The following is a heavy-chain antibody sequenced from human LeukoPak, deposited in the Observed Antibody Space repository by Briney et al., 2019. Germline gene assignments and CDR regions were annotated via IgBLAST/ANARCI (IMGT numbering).Heavy chain of an antibody. CDR2: IYYSGST. J-gene: IGHJ4*02. V-gene: IGHV4-59*01. CDR3: ARSPEYYDSSGYGPYYFDY. CDR1: GGSISSYY. Sequence: SSETLSLTCTVSGGSISSYYWSWIRQPPGKGLEWIGYIYYSGSTNYNPSLKSRVTISVDTSKNQFSLKLSSVTAADTAVYYCARSPEYYDSSGYGPYYFDYWGQGTLVTVSS. D-gene: IGHD3-22*01.